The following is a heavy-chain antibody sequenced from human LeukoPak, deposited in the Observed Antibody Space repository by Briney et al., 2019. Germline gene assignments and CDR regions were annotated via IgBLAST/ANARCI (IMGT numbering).Heavy chain of an antibody. J-gene: IGHJ4*02. D-gene: IGHD3-22*01. V-gene: IGHV2-70*04. CDR2: IDWDDDK. Sequence: SGPALVKPTQTLTLTCTFSGFSLSTSGMRVSWIRQPPGKALEWLARIDWDDDKLYSTSLKTRLTISKDTSKNQVVLTMTNMDPVDTATYYCARIRVGQWLLLDYWGQGTLVTVSS. CDR3: ARIRVGQWLLLDY. CDR1: GFSLSTSGMR.